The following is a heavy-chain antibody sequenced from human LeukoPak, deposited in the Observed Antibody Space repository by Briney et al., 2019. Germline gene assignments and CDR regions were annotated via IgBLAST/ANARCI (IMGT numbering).Heavy chain of an antibody. D-gene: IGHD3-10*01. CDR3: AKGGGPMVRGVKD. Sequence: GGSLRLSCAASGFTFSSYGMHWVRQAPGKGLEWVAFIRYDGSNKYYADSVKGRFTISRDNSKNTLYLQMNSLRAEDTAVYYCAKGGGPMVRGVKDWGQGTLVTVSS. J-gene: IGHJ4*02. CDR2: IRYDGSNK. V-gene: IGHV3-30*02. CDR1: GFTFSSYG.